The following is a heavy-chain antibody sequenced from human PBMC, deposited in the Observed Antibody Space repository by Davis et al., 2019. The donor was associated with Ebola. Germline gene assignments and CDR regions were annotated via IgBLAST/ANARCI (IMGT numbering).Heavy chain of an antibody. CDR2: IRSKAYGGTT. CDR3: ARRIAVAGSGVDY. CDR1: GFTFGDYA. Sequence: GESLKISCTASGFTFGDYAMSWVRQAPGKGLEWVGFIRSKAYGGTTEYAASVKGRFTISRDDSKSIAYLQMNSLKTEDTAVYYCARRIAVAGSGVDYWGQGTLVTVSS. J-gene: IGHJ4*02. D-gene: IGHD6-19*01. V-gene: IGHV3-49*04.